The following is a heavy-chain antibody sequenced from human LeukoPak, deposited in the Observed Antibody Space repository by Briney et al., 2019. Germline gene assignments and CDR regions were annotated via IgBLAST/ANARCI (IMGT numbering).Heavy chain of an antibody. Sequence: SVKVSCKASGGTFSSYAISWVRQAPGQGLEWMGGIIPIFGTANYAQKFQGRVTITADESTSTAYMELSSLRSEDTAVYYCATVNQWSPQQQLVKEIDYWGQGTLVTVSS. CDR1: GGTFSSYA. D-gene: IGHD6-13*01. J-gene: IGHJ4*02. V-gene: IGHV1-69*01. CDR2: IIPIFGTA. CDR3: ATVNQWSPQQQLVKEIDY.